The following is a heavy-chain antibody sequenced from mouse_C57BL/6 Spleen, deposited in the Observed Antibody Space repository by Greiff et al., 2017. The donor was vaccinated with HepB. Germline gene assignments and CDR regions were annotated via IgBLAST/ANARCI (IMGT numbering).Heavy chain of an antibody. CDR2: ISYDGSN. CDR3: ARGSYYGSSKGAMDY. Sequence: EVQLQESGPGLVKPSQSLSLTCSVTGYSITSGYYWNWIRQFPGNKLEWMGYISYDGSNNYNPSLKNRISITRDTSKNQFFLKLNSVTTEDTATYYCARGSYYGSSKGAMDYWGQGTSVTVSS. D-gene: IGHD1-1*01. J-gene: IGHJ4*01. CDR1: GYSITSGYY. V-gene: IGHV3-6*01.